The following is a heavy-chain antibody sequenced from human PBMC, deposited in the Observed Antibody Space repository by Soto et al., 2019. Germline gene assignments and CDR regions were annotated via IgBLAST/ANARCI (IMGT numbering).Heavy chain of an antibody. CDR2: ISSSSSTI. CDR1: GFTFSSYS. D-gene: IGHD2-2*01. Sequence: GGSLRLSCAASGFTFSSYSMNWVRQAPGKGLEWVSYISSSSSTIYYADSVKGRFTISRDNAKNSLYLQMNSLRAEDTAVYYRAREYCSSTSCLNWFDPWGQGTLVTVSS. J-gene: IGHJ5*02. CDR3: AREYCSSTSCLNWFDP. V-gene: IGHV3-48*01.